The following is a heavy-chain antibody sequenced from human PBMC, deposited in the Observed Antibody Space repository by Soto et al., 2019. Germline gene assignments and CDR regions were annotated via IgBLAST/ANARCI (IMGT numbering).Heavy chain of an antibody. CDR3: TRLPEYCNGGGCHFQH. V-gene: IGHV4-4*09. CDR2: IYSSGSP. J-gene: IGHJ1*01. CDR1: GGSMSSLY. D-gene: IGHD2-15*01. Sequence: QVQLQESGPGLVKPSETLSLTCTVSGGSMSSLYWSWIRQPPGKGLEWIGCIYSSGSPIYNPSLESRVPITVATSKSQFSLKLSSVTAADTAVYYCTRLPEYCNGGGCHFQHWGQGTLVTVSS.